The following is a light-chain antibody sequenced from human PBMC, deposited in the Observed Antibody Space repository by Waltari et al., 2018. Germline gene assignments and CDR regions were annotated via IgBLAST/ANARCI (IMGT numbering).Light chain of an antibody. Sequence: IQMTQSPSSVSASVGDRVTITCRASQGISSWLAWYQQKPGKAPRLLIYGASSLESGVPSRFSGSGSGTEFTLTISSLQPDDFATYYCQQYNTYSRTFGQGTTVEVK. CDR1: QGISSW. J-gene: IGKJ1*01. CDR2: GAS. V-gene: IGKV1-5*01. CDR3: QQYNTYSRT.